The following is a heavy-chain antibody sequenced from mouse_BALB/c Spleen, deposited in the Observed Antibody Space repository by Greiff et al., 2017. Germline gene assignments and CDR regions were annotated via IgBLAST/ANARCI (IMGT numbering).Heavy chain of an antibody. CDR3: ARDRGYYAMDY. CDR2: ISNLAYSI. V-gene: IGHV5-15*02. J-gene: IGHJ4*01. CDR1: GFTFSDYG. Sequence: VQLKESGGGLVQPGGSRKLSCAASGFTFSDYGMAWVRQAPGKGPEWVAFISNLAYSIYYADTVTGRFTISRENAKNTLYLEMSSLRSEDTAMYYCARDRGYYAMDYWGQGTSVTVSS.